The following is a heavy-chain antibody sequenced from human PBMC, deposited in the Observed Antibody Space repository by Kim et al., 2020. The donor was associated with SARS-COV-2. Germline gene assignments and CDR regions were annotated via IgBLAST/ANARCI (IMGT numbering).Heavy chain of an antibody. J-gene: IGHJ6*01. Sequence: GGSLRLSCAASGFTFSSYGMHWVRQAPGKGLEWVAVISYDGSNKYYADSVKGRFTISRDNSKNTLYLQMNSLRAEDTAVYYCAKGHSSSEVERYGMDVWG. V-gene: IGHV3-30*18. CDR3: AKGHSSSEVERYGMDV. CDR2: ISYDGSNK. D-gene: IGHD6-6*01. CDR1: GFTFSSYG.